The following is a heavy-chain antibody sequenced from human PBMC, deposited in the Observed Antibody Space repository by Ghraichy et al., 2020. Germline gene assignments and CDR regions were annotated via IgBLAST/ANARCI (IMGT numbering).Heavy chain of an antibody. CDR2: IYYSGST. CDR3: ARGATSGGNYYYYYMDV. Sequence: SETLSLTCTVSGGSISRYSWSWIRQPPGKGLEWIGYIYYSGSTNYNPSLKSRVTISVDTSKNQFSLKLSSVTAVDTAVYYCARGATSGGNYYYYYMDVWGKGTTVTVSS. J-gene: IGHJ6*03. V-gene: IGHV4-59*01. CDR1: GGSISRYS.